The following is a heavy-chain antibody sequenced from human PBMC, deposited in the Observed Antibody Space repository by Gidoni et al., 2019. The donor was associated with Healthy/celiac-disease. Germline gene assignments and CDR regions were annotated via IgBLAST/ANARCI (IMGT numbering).Heavy chain of an antibody. CDR1: GFTFSDYY. D-gene: IGHD6-19*01. CDR3: ASEEGGIAVAGTPYLV. CDR2: ISSSSSYT. V-gene: IGHV3-11*06. Sequence: QVQLVESGGGLVKPGGSLRLSCAASGFTFSDYYMSWIRQAPGKGLEWVSYISSSSSYTNYADSVKGRFTISRDNAKNSLYLQMNSLRAEDTAVYYCASEEGGIAVAGTPYLVWGKGTTVTVSS. J-gene: IGHJ6*04.